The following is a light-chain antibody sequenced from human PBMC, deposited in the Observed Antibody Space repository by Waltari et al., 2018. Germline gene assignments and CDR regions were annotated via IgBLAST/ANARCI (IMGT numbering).Light chain of an antibody. CDR1: HSVSNY. V-gene: IGKV3-11*01. CDR2: DAS. J-gene: IGKJ5*01. Sequence: EIVLTQSPATLSLSPGETANLSCRASHSVSNYLAWYQQKPGQAPRLLIYDASNRATGIPARFSGSVSGTDFTLTIGSLEPEDFAVYYCQQRINCPPPITFGQGTRLESK. CDR3: QQRINCPPPIT.